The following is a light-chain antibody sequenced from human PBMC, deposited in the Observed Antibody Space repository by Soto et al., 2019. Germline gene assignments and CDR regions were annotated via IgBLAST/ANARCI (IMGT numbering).Light chain of an antibody. CDR3: QKSYSYPYT. Sequence: AIRMTQSPSSFSASTGDRVTITCRASQGISSYLAWYQQKPGKAPKLLIYAASTLQSGVPSRFSGSGSGTDFTLTISCLQSEDFATYYCQKSYSYPYTFGQGTKVDIK. V-gene: IGKV1-8*01. CDR1: QGISSY. J-gene: IGKJ2*01. CDR2: AAS.